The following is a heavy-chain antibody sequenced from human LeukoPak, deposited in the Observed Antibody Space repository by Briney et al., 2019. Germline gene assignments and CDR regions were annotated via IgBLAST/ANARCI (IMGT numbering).Heavy chain of an antibody. D-gene: IGHD3-10*01. CDR3: ASLSKRFGELDLGYYYYGMDV. J-gene: IGHJ6*02. CDR2: INAGNGNT. V-gene: IGHV1-3*01. Sequence: ASVKVSCKASGYTFTSYAMHWVRQAPGQRLEWMGWINAGNGNTKYSQKFQGRVTITRDTSASTAYMELSSLRSEDTAVYYCASLSKRFGELDLGYYYYGMDVWGQGTTVTVSS. CDR1: GYTFTSYA.